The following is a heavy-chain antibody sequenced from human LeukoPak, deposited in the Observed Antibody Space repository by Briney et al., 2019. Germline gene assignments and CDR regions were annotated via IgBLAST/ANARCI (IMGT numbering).Heavy chain of an antibody. D-gene: IGHD4-17*01. CDR2: ISYDGSNK. CDR1: GFTFNVFP. Sequence: PGGSLRLSCAASGFTFNVFPMHWVRQAPGKGLEWVTIISYDGSNKYYADSVKGRFTISRDNSKNTLYLQMNSLRAEDTAVYYCARVRSVYGDYDALDYWGQGTLVTVSS. CDR3: ARVRSVYGDYDALDY. V-gene: IGHV3-30-3*01. J-gene: IGHJ4*02.